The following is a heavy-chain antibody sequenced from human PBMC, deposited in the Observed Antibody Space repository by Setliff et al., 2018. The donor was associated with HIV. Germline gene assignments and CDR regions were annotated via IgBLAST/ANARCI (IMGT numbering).Heavy chain of an antibody. CDR1: GFTFSGYW. V-gene: IGHV3-74*01. D-gene: IGHD5-12*01. J-gene: IGHJ4*02. CDR3: HSGYDTEEQSYFDY. CDR2: INGDGSSK. Sequence: GGSLRLSCAASGFTFSGYWMHWVRQAPGKGLVWVSRINGDGSSKTYADSVKGRFTISRANAKNTLYLQMNSLRVEDTGVYYCHSGYDTEEQSYFDYWGQGTLVTVSS.